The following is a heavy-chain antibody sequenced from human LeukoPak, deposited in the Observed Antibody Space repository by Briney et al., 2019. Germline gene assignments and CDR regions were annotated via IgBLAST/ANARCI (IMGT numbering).Heavy chain of an antibody. J-gene: IGHJ4*02. CDR2: IKQDGSEK. V-gene: IGHV3-7*01. D-gene: IGHD1-26*01. Sequence: PGGSLRLSCAASGFTFSDYYMSWVRQAPGKGLEWVANIKQDGSEKYYVDSVKGRFTISRDNAKNSLYLQMNSLRAEDTAVYYCASSGGGSYYIDYWGQGTLVTVSS. CDR1: GFTFSDYY. CDR3: ASSGGGSYYIDY.